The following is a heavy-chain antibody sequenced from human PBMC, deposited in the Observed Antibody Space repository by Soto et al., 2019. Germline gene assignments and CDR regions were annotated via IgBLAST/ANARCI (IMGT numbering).Heavy chain of an antibody. CDR1: GFSFSGYG. CDR3: ATTVTTVDY. V-gene: IGHV3-48*03. D-gene: IGHD4-17*01. J-gene: IGHJ4*02. CDR2: ISSSGSLI. Sequence: LRLSCAASGFSFSGYGMNWVRQAPGKGLEWISYISSSGSLIYYADSLKGRFTISRDNAKNSLYLQMNSLRAEDTAVYYCATTVTTVDYWGQGTLVTVSS.